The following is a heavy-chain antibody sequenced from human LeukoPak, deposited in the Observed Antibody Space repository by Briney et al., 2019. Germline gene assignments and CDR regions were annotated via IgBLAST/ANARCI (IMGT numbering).Heavy chain of an antibody. J-gene: IGHJ4*02. CDR2: TYYRTRYGSRWYR. CDR1: GDSVSSQSAA. CDR3: VRGGGNFDY. Sequence: SQTLSLTCAISGDSVSSQSAAWNWTRQSPSRGLEWLGRTYYRTRYGSRWYRQYGLSVQGRLTINPDTSMNQVSLQLTSVTPEDTAIYYCVRGGGNFDYWGPGTLVTVSS. V-gene: IGHV6-1*01.